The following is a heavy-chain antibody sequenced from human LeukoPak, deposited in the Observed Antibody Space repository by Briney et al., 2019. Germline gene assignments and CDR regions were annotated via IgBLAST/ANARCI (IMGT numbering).Heavy chain of an antibody. CDR1: GFRFSSHA. CDR3: ARDRQGGNWGDFGF. CDR2: VSYDGSTK. J-gene: IGHJ4*02. Sequence: GGSLRLSCDASGFRFSSHALHWVRQAPGKGLEWVAVVSYDGSTKYYADSVKGRLTISRDNSKNTLYLEMNSLRSDDTAVYYCARDRQGGNWGDFGFWGQGTLVIVSS. V-gene: IGHV3-30-3*01. D-gene: IGHD3-16*01.